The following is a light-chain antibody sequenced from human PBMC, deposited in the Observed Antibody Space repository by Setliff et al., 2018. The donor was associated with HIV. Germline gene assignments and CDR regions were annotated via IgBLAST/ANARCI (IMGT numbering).Light chain of an antibody. V-gene: IGLV2-14*01. CDR2: EVS. CDR1: SSDVGGYNF. J-gene: IGLJ1*01. Sequence: QSALTQPRSVSGSPGQSVTISCTGTSSDVGGYNFVSWYQQHPGKAPKLMISEVSNRPSGVSNRFSGSKSGNTASLTISGLQADDEADYYCTSYTTSNTITRVFGTGTKVTVL. CDR3: TSYTTSNTITRV.